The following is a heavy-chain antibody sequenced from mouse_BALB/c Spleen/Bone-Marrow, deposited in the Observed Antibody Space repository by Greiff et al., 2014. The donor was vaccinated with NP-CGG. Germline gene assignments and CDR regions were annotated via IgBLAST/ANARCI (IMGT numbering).Heavy chain of an antibody. CDR2: INHSNGYT. Sequence: QVQLQQSGAELVKPGASVKLSCKASGYTFTSYYMYWVKQRPGQGLEWIGEINHSNGYTNFNEKFKSKATLTVDKSSSTAYMQLSSLTSEDSAVYYCTREGAYWGQGTLATVSA. CDR1: GYTFTSYY. J-gene: IGHJ3*01. V-gene: IGHV1S81*02. CDR3: TREGAY.